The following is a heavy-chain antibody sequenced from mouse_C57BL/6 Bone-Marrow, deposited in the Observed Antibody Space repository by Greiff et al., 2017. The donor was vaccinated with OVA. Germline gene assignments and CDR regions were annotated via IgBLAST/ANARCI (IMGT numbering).Heavy chain of an antibody. CDR1: GYTFTSYW. CDR2: INPSNGGT. Sequence: QVQLQQPGTELVKPGASVKLSCKASGYTFTSYWMHWVKQRPGQGLEWIGNINPSNGGTNYNEKFKSKATLTVDKSSSTAYMQLSSLTSEDSAVYYWARLPFRYYGSSYGYFDVWGTGTTVTVSS. CDR3: ARLPFRYYGSSYGYFDV. J-gene: IGHJ1*03. D-gene: IGHD1-1*01. V-gene: IGHV1-53*01.